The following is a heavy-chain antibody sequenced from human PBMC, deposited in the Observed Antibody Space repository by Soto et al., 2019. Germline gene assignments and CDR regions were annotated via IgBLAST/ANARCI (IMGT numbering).Heavy chain of an antibody. V-gene: IGHV1-46*01. D-gene: IGHD3-22*01. CDR2: INPSGGST. CDR1: GYTFTSYY. CDR3: ARKGGPYYYDSSGYVQGNWFDP. J-gene: IGHJ5*02. Sequence: GASVKVSCEASGYTFTSYYMHSVRQAPGQGLEWMGIINPSGGSTSYAQKFQGRVTMTRDTSTSTVYMELSSLRSEDTAVYYCARKGGPYYYDSSGYVQGNWFDPWGQGTLVTVSS.